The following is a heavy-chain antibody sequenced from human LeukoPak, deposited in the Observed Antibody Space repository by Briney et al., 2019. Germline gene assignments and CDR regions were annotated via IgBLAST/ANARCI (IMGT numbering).Heavy chain of an antibody. CDR1: GFTFSSYS. D-gene: IGHD4-23*01. Sequence: PGGSLRLSCVASGFTFSSYSMNWVRQAPGKGLEWVSAISGSGGSTYYADSVKGRFTISRDNSKNTLYLQMNSLRAEDTAVYYCAKGVYGGNALFDYWGQGTLVTVSS. J-gene: IGHJ4*02. CDR3: AKGVYGGNALFDY. CDR2: ISGSGGST. V-gene: IGHV3-23*01.